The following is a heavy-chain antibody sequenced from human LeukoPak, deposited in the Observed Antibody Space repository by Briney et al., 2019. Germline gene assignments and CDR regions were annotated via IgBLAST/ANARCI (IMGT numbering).Heavy chain of an antibody. J-gene: IGHJ4*02. CDR1: GYTFTSYD. CDR2: MNPNSGNT. D-gene: IGHD3-9*01. Sequence: ASVKVSCKASGYTFTSYDINWVRQATGQGLEWMGWMNPNSGNTGYAQKFQGRVTITRNTSISTAYMELSSLRSEDTAVYYCARDRAGYDILTGYYIDYWGQGTLVTVSS. CDR3: ARDRAGYDILTGYYIDY. V-gene: IGHV1-8*01.